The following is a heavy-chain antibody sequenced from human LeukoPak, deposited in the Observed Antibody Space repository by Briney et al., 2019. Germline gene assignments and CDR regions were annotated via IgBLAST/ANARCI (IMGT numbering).Heavy chain of an antibody. V-gene: IGHV1-8*01. J-gene: IGHJ4*02. D-gene: IGHD6-19*01. Sequence: GASVKVSCKASGYTFTSYDINWVRQATGQGLEWMGWMNPNSGNTGYAQKFQGRVTMTRNTSISTAYMELSSLRSEDTAVYYCARDFTPDWLVPGYYFDYWGQGTLVTVSS. CDR1: GYTFTSYD. CDR2: MNPNSGNT. CDR3: ARDFTPDWLVPGYYFDY.